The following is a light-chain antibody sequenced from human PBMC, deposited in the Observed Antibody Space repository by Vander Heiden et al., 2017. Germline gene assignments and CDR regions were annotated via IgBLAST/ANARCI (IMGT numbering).Light chain of an antibody. J-gene: IGKJ1*01. CDR1: QSISSW. V-gene: IGKV1-5*01. CDR3: QQDKSYCQ. Sequence: DIQMTQSPSTLSASVGDRVTITCRASQSISSWLAWYQQKPGKAPKLLIYDASSLESGVPSRFSGSGSGTEFTLTISSLQPDDFATYYCQQDKSYCQFGQGTKVEIK. CDR2: DAS.